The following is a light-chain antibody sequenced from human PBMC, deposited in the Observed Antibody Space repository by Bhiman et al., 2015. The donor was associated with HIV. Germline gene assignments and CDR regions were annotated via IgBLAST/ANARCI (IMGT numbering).Light chain of an antibody. J-gene: IGLJ3*02. Sequence: SYVLTQPPSVSVASGKTAQITCGGPNFGTKSVHWYQQRPGQAPVLVISFDSDRPSGIPDRISGSKSGTSATLGITGLQTGDEADYYCGTWDSSLSAGVFGGGTKLTVL. V-gene: IGLV3-21*04. CDR3: GTWDSSLSAGV. CDR2: FDS. CDR1: NFGTKS.